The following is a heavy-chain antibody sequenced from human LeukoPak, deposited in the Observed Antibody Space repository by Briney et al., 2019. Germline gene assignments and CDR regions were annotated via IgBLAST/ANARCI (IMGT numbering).Heavy chain of an antibody. CDR2: ISSSGTTI. Sequence: GGSLRLSCAASGLTFSDYYTSWIRQAPGKGLEWVSYISSSGTTIYYADSVKGRFTISRDNAKNSLYLQMDSLRAEDTAVYFCARWDSSGCLDYWGQGTLVTVSS. CDR3: ARWDSSGCLDY. D-gene: IGHD3-22*01. CDR1: GLTFSDYY. J-gene: IGHJ4*02. V-gene: IGHV3-11*01.